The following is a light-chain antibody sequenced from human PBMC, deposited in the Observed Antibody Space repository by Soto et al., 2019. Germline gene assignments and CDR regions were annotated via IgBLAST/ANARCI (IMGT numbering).Light chain of an antibody. J-gene: IGLJ1*01. CDR3: CSYAGSYTFG. Sequence: QSALTQPRSVSGSPGQSVTISCTGTSSDVGGYNYVSWYQPHPGKAPKLMIYDVSKRPSGVPDRFSGSKSGNSASLTISGLQAEDEADYYCCSYAGSYTFGFGTGTKLTVL. CDR1: SSDVGGYNY. V-gene: IGLV2-11*01. CDR2: DVS.